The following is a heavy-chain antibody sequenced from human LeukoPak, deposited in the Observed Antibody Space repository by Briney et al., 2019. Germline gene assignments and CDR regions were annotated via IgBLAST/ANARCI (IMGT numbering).Heavy chain of an antibody. V-gene: IGHV1-8*01. Sequence: ASVEVSCKASGYTFTSYDINWVRQATGQGLEWMGWMNPNSGNTGYAQKFQGRVTMTRNTSISTAYMELSSLRSEDTAVYYCARAGDYDSSGYYFYYYYGMDVWGQGTTVTVSS. CDR2: MNPNSGNT. CDR3: ARAGDYDSSGYYFYYYYGMDV. D-gene: IGHD3-22*01. J-gene: IGHJ6*02. CDR1: GYTFTSYD.